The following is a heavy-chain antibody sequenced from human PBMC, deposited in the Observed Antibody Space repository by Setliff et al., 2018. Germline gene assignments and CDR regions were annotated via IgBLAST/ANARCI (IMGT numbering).Heavy chain of an antibody. D-gene: IGHD3-3*01. Sequence: SETLSLTCTVSGGSISSGTYYWGWFRQPAGKELEWIGQIYTSWSTIYNPSLKSRVTILLDTSKNQFSLTLTSVTAADTAVYYCARMTGFQYIDVWGKGTTVTVSS. CDR2: IYTSWST. J-gene: IGHJ6*03. CDR3: ARMTGFQYIDV. V-gene: IGHV4-61*09. CDR1: GGSISSGTYY.